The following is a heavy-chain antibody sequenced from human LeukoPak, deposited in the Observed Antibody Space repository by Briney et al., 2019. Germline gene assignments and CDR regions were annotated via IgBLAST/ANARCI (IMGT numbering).Heavy chain of an antibody. V-gene: IGHV3-23*01. D-gene: IGHD1-26*01. CDR1: GFTFSSYA. CDR2: ISGSGGST. Sequence: GGSLRLSCAASGFTFSSYAMSWVRQAPGKGLEWVSAISGSGGSTYYADSVKGRFTISRDNSKNTLYLQMSSLRAEDTAVYYCAKDHLGRDSGSYFRMDYWGQGTLVTVSS. J-gene: IGHJ4*02. CDR3: AKDHLGRDSGSYFRMDY.